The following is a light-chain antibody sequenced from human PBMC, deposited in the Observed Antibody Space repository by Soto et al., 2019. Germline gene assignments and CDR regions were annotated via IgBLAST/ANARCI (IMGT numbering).Light chain of an antibody. CDR3: QEYGSSPIT. CDR1: QSVSSSY. V-gene: IGKV3-20*01. Sequence: EFVLTQSTGTLALSPGERATLSCRASQSVSSSYLAWYQQKPGQAPRLLIYGASSRATGIPDRFSGSGSGTDFTLTISRLEPEDFAVYYCQEYGSSPITFGQRTRLEIK. CDR2: GAS. J-gene: IGKJ5*01.